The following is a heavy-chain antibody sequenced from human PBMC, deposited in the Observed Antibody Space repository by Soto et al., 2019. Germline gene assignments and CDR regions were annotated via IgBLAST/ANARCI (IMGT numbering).Heavy chain of an antibody. J-gene: IGHJ5*02. V-gene: IGHV4-4*02. CDR2: IYHSGST. CDR1: GGSISSSNW. D-gene: IGHD3-10*01. CDR3: ARTGSGRPGEGWFDP. Sequence: QVQLQESGPGLVTPSGTLSLTCAVSGGSISSSNWWSWVRQPPGKGLEWIGEIYHSGSTNDNPSLTSRVTIAGDKSKNQFSLQLSSVTAADTAVYDCARTGSGRPGEGWFDPWGQGTLVTVSS.